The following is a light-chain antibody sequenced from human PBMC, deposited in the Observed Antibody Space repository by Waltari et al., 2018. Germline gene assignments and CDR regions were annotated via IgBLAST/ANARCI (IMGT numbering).Light chain of an antibody. CDR1: QSVGRT. J-gene: IGKJ1*01. V-gene: IGKV3-20*01. Sequence: EIVLTQSPGTLSLSPGERATLSCRASQSVGRTLAWYQQKPGQAPRLLIYGASSRATDIPDRVSGSGSGTDFSLTINRVEPEDFAVYFCQHYVRLPATFGQGTKVEIK. CDR3: QHYVRLPAT. CDR2: GAS.